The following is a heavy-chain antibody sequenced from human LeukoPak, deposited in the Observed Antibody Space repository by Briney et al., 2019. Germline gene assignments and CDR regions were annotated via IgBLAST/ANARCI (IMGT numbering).Heavy chain of an antibody. J-gene: IGHJ6*03. CDR2: ISTSSRSI. Sequence: GGSLRLSCAASGFTFSNYSMNWVRQAPGKGLEWVSYISTSSRSIYYADSVKGRFTISRDNAKNSLYLQMNSLRAEDTAVYYCARVIAARERAWFGELRLYYYYYMDVWGKGTTVTISS. V-gene: IGHV3-48*01. CDR1: GFTFSNYS. D-gene: IGHD3-10*01. CDR3: ARVIAARERAWFGELRLYYYYYMDV.